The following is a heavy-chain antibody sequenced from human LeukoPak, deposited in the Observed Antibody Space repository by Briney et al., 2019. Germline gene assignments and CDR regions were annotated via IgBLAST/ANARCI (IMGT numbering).Heavy chain of an antibody. Sequence: GESLESSCKGSGCSVTNYWISGVRQIPGKGLVWMGRSDPSDSYTNYSPSFQGHVTISADKSISTAYLQWSSLKASDTAMYYCARLVITAGTTYYYYGMDVWGQGTTVTVSS. CDR3: ARLVITAGTTYYYYGMDV. V-gene: IGHV5-10-1*01. CDR2: SDPSDSYT. CDR1: GCSVTNYW. D-gene: IGHD6-13*01. J-gene: IGHJ6*02.